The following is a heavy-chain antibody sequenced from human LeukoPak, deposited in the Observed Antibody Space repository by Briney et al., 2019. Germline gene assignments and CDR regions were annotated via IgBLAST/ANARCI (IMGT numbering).Heavy chain of an antibody. V-gene: IGHV4-39*07. CDR2: IYYSVST. CDR1: GGSISSSSYY. J-gene: IGHJ4*02. Sequence: PSETLSLTCTVSGGSISSSSYYWGWIRQPPGKGLEWIGSIYYSVSTYYNPSLKSRVTISVDTSKNQFSLKLSSVTAADTAVYYCARGMVDFWSGYLFDYWGQGTLVTVSS. D-gene: IGHD3-3*01. CDR3: ARGMVDFWSGYLFDY.